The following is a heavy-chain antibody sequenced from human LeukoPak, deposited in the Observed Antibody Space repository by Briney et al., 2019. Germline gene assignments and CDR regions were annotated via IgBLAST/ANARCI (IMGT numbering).Heavy chain of an antibody. Sequence: PGGSLRLSCAASGFTFGSYAMTWVRQAPGKGLEWVSVITGSDLSTYYADSVRGRFTISRDNSKNMLYLQMNSLRVEDTGVYFCARDSAPYCGGDCYFDYWGHGTLVTVSS. V-gene: IGHV3-23*01. J-gene: IGHJ4*01. CDR1: GFTFGSYA. CDR3: ARDSAPYCGGDCYFDY. CDR2: ITGSDLST. D-gene: IGHD2-21*02.